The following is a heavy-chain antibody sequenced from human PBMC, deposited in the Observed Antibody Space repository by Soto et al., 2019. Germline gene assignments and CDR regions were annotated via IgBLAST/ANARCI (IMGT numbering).Heavy chain of an antibody. D-gene: IGHD1-1*01. Sequence: KGREWGGGIAYYASNKYYADSVKGRFTMSRDNSKTTLYLQMNSLRAEDTAVYSCVSASTITRWKFPPYFDNRGQRTLGTVAS. CDR3: VSASTITRWKFPPYFDN. J-gene: IGHJ4*02. CDR2: IAYYASNK. V-gene: IGHV3-30-3*01.